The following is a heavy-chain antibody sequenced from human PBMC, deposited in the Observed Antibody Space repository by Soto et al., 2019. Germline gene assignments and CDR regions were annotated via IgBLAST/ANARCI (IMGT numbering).Heavy chain of an antibody. V-gene: IGHV3-23*01. J-gene: IGHJ6*02. CDR2: ISGSGGST. CDR1: GFTFSSYA. CDR3: ATLMGSTPLPYYYHGMDV. Sequence: GGSLRLSCAASGFTFSSYAMSWVRQAPGKGLEWVSAISGSGGSTYYADSVKGRFTISRDNSKNTLYLQMNSLRAEDTAVYYCATLMGSTPLPYYYHGMDVWGQGTTVTVSS. D-gene: IGHD2-15*01.